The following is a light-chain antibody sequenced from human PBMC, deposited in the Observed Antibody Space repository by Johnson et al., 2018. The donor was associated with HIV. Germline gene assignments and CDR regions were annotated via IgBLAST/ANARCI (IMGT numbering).Light chain of an antibody. CDR1: SSNIGNNY. V-gene: IGLV1-51*02. CDR2: ENN. J-gene: IGLJ1*01. Sequence: TQPPSVSAAPGQQVTISCSGSSSNIGNNYVSWYQQLPGTAPKLLIYENNKRPSGIPDRFSGSKSGTSATLGITGLQTGDEADYYCGTWDSSLSAYVFGTGTKVTVL. CDR3: GTWDSSLSAYV.